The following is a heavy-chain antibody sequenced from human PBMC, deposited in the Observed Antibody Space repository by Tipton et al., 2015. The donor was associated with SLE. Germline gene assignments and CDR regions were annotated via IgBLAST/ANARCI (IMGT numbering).Heavy chain of an antibody. CDR3: ARFRYFDSFYFDF. CDR1: GFTFSDYY. V-gene: IGHV3-11*04. J-gene: IGHJ4*02. Sequence: SLRLSCAASGFTFSDYYLGWIRQAPGKGLEWVSYISISGDTIQYADSVKGRFTISRDNAKNSLYLQMNSLRAEDTAMYSCARFRYFDSFYFDFWGQGTLVTVSS. D-gene: IGHD3-9*01. CDR2: ISISGDTI.